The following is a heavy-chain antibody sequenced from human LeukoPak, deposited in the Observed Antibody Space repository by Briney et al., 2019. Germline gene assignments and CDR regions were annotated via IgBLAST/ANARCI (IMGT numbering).Heavy chain of an antibody. J-gene: IGHJ4*02. CDR2: IYYSGST. V-gene: IGHV4-59*01. Sequence: PSETLSLTCTVSGGSFSTYYWSWSLQPPGKGREWRVYIYYSGSTNYNPSLQSRGTISLDTSKNHFSLRLSSVTAADPAVYYCARENSYYDSSGYYYGSGYFDYWGQGTLVTVSS. D-gene: IGHD3-22*01. CDR1: GGSFSTYY. CDR3: ARENSYYDSSGYYYGSGYFDY.